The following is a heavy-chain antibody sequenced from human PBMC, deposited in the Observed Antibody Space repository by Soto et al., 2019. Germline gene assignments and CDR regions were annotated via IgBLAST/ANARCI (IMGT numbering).Heavy chain of an antibody. D-gene: IGHD5-18*01. J-gene: IGHJ4*02. Sequence: EVQLVESGGGFVQPGGSLRLSCAASGFTFSGFWMYWGRQAPGKGLVWVSRVNLDGRRPTFADSVKGRFTISRDNAKNTLSLQMNSLRAEDTAVYFCARANGYLNSHLDSWGQGTLVTVSS. CDR1: GFTFSGFW. CDR2: VNLDGRRP. CDR3: ARANGYLNSHLDS. V-gene: IGHV3-74*01.